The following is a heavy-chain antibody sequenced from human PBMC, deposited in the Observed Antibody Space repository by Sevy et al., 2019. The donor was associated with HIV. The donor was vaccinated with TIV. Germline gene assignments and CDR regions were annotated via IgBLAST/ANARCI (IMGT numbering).Heavy chain of an antibody. CDR3: AGHIETGIQLWLGWFDP. CDR1: GDSLTSDSHY. CDR2: IDRTGYT. Sequence: SETLSLTCAVSGDSLTSDSHYWGWIRHLPGKGLEWIGSIDRTGYTFYNPSLRSRATISIDISNNQFALKVTSVTAADTAVYYCAGHIETGIQLWLGWFDPWGQGTRVTVSS. J-gene: IGHJ5*02. D-gene: IGHD5-18*01. V-gene: IGHV4-39*01.